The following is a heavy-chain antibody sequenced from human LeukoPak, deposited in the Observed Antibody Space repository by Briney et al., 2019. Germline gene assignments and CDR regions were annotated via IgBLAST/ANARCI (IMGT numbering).Heavy chain of an antibody. CDR1: GFTFDDYA. D-gene: IGHD6-13*01. Sequence: PGGSLRLSCAASGFTFDDYAMHWVRQAPGKGLEWVSGISWNSGSIGYADSVKGRFTISRDNAKNSLYLQMNSLRAEDTALYYCAKEYSSSWDEYFQHWGQGTLVTVSS. CDR3: AKEYSSSWDEYFQH. CDR2: ISWNSGSI. V-gene: IGHV3-9*01. J-gene: IGHJ1*01.